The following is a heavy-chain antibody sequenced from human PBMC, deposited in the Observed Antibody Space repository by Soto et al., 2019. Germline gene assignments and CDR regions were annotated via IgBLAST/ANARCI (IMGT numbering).Heavy chain of an antibody. V-gene: IGHV1-69*01. J-gene: IGHJ6*02. CDR2: IIPIFGTA. CDR1: GGTFSSYA. CDR3: ARDSGGTTVAFGMDV. Sequence: QVQLVQSGAEVKKPGSSVKVSCKASGGTFSSYAISWVRQAPGQGLEWMGGIIPIFGTANYAQKVQGRVTITADEYTSTAYMELSSLRSEDTGVYYCARDSGGTTVAFGMDVWGQGTTVTFSS. D-gene: IGHD4-17*01.